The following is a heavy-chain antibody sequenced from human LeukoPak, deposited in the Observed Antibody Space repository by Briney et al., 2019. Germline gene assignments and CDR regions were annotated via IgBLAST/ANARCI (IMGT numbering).Heavy chain of an antibody. V-gene: IGHV4-34*01. Sequence: SETLSLTCAVYGGSFSGYYWSWIRQPPGKGLEWIGEINHSGSTNYNPSPKSRVTISVDTSKNQFSLRLTSVTAADTAVYYCARQISMSSQGMMDVWGQGTTVTVSS. CDR2: INHSGST. CDR1: GGSFSGYY. J-gene: IGHJ6*02. CDR3: ARQISMSSQGMMDV. D-gene: IGHD3-10*02.